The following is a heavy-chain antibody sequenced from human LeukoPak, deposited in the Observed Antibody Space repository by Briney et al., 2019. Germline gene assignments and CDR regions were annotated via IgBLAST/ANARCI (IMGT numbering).Heavy chain of an antibody. D-gene: IGHD6-19*01. CDR3: PRSFPGYSSGCPDY. V-gene: IGHV3-74*01. J-gene: IGHJ4*02. Sequence: GGTLRLSGAASGFTFSSYWMHWVRQAPGKGLVWVSRINSDGSSTSYADSVKGRFTISRDNAKNTLYLQMNSLRAEDTAVYYCPRSFPGYSSGCPDYWGQGTLVTVSS. CDR2: INSDGSST. CDR1: GFTFSSYW.